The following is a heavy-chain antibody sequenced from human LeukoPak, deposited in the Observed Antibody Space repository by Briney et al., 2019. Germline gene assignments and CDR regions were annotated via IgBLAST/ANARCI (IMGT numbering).Heavy chain of an antibody. CDR2: INSDGSST. CDR1: GFTFSSYW. J-gene: IGHJ6*02. V-gene: IGHV3-74*01. D-gene: IGHD3-22*01. Sequence: EGSLRLSCAASGFTFSSYWMHWVRQAPGKGLVWVSRINSDGSSTSYADSVKGRFTISRDNAKNTLYLQMNSLRAEDTAVYYCARQGNYYDSSGYYGMDVWGQGTTVTVSS. CDR3: ARQGNYYDSSGYYGMDV.